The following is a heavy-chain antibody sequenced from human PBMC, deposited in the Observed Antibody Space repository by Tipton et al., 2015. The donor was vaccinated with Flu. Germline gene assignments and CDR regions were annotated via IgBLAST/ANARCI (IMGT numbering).Heavy chain of an antibody. CDR3: ARGGAGYYFDY. CDR1: GFSVSAKS. D-gene: IGHD6-25*01. J-gene: IGHJ4*02. CDR2: IYSGGLT. V-gene: IGHV3-66*02. Sequence: SLRLSCTASGFSVSAKSMIWVRQAPGKGLEWVSVIYSGGLTNYADSVKGRFTLSRDNSRNTIYLQMNSLRTEDTAKYYCARGGAGYYFDYWGQGALATVSS.